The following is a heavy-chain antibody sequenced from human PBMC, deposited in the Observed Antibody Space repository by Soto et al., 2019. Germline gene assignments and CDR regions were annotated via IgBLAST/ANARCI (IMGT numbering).Heavy chain of an antibody. Sequence: GGSLRLSCAASGFTFSSYGMHWVRQAPGKGLEWVAVIWYDGSNKYYADSVKGRFTISRDNSKNTLYLQMNSLRAEDTAVYYCARALPEVRGVNYGMDVWGQGTTVTVSS. J-gene: IGHJ6*02. CDR1: GFTFSSYG. D-gene: IGHD3-10*01. CDR2: IWYDGSNK. CDR3: ARALPEVRGVNYGMDV. V-gene: IGHV3-33*01.